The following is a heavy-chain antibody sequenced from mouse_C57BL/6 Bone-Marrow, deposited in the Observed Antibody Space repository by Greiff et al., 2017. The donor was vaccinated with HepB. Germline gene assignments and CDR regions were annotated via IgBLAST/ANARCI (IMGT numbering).Heavy chain of an antibody. V-gene: IGHV1-7*01. J-gene: IGHJ3*01. CDR1: GYTFTSYW. CDR2: INPSSGYT. CDR3: ASPYDYDEGWFAY. Sequence: VQLVESGAELAKPGASVKLSCKASGYTFTSYWMHWVKQRPGQGLEWIGYINPSSGYTKYNQKFKDKATLTADKSSSTAYMQLSSLTYEDSAVYYCASPYDYDEGWFAYWGQGTRVTVSA. D-gene: IGHD2-4*01.